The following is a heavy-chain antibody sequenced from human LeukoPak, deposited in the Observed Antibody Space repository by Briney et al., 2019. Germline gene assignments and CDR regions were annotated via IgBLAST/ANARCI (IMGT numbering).Heavy chain of an antibody. CDR1: GYSISSGYY. J-gene: IGHJ3*02. CDR2: IYHSGST. Sequence: SETLSLTCTVSGYSISSGYYWGWIRPPPGKGLEWIGSIYHSGSTYYNPSLKSRVTISVDTSKNQFSLKLSSVTAADTAVYYCARDAHSSSWYGDDAFDIWGQGTMVTVSS. V-gene: IGHV4-38-2*02. CDR3: ARDAHSSSWYGDDAFDI. D-gene: IGHD6-13*01.